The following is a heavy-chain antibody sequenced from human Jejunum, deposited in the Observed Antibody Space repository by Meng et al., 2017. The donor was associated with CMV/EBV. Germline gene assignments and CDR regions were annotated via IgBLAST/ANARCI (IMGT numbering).Heavy chain of an antibody. CDR1: GFTFRNHG. Sequence: SGFTFRNHGMHWVRQAPGRGLEWVACIHNDGSYEKYADSVKGRFTISRDNYKNTLFVQMNSLRVEETAVYFCVKDLGRLVGRNWIDTWGQGTLVTVSS. CDR2: IHNDGSYE. V-gene: IGHV3-30*02. CDR3: VKDLGRLVGRNWIDT. D-gene: IGHD3-9*01. J-gene: IGHJ5*02.